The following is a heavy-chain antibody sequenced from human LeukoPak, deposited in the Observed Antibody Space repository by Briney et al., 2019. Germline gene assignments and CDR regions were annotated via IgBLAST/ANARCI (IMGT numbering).Heavy chain of an antibody. Sequence: SETLSLTCTASGYSISSGYYWGWIRQPPGKGLEWIGSIYHSGSTYYNPSLKSRVTMSVDTSKNQFSLKVNSVTAADTAVYYCARVYDSGSQAYFYYMDVWGKGTTVTISS. CDR1: GYSISSGYY. CDR3: ARVYDSGSQAYFYYMDV. J-gene: IGHJ6*03. V-gene: IGHV4-38-2*02. CDR2: IYHSGST. D-gene: IGHD3-10*01.